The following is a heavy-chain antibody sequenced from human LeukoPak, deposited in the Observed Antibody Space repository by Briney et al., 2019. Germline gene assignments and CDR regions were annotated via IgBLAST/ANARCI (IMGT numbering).Heavy chain of an antibody. V-gene: IGHV3-74*01. CDR2: INSAGIST. Sequence: GGSLRLSCTASGFSFSSYWMHWVRQAPGEGLVWVSRINSAGISTNYADSVKGRFTISRDNAKNTLYLQMNSLRAEDTAIYYCGRDIATAVDYWGLGTLVTVSS. J-gene: IGHJ4*02. CDR3: GRDIATAVDY. D-gene: IGHD6-13*01. CDR1: GFSFSSYW.